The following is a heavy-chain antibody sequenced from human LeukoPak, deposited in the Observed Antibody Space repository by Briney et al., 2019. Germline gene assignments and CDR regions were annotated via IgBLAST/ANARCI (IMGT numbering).Heavy chain of an antibody. V-gene: IGHV3-30-3*02. CDR2: ISYDGSNK. D-gene: IGHD3-3*01. Sequence: PGTSLRLSCAASGFTFSSYAMHWVRQAPGKGLEWVAVISYDGSNKYYADSVKGRFTISRDNSKNTLYLQMNSLRAEDTAVYYCAKPGCYDFWSGYLGCYYYGMDVWGQGTTVTVSS. CDR3: AKPGCYDFWSGYLGCYYYGMDV. CDR1: GFTFSSYA. J-gene: IGHJ6*02.